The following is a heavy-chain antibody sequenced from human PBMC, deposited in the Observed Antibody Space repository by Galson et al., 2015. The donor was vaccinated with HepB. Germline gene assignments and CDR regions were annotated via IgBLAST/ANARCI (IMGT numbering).Heavy chain of an antibody. J-gene: IGHJ6*02. CDR1: GYTFTSYY. CDR2: INPSGGST. Sequence: SVKVSCKASGYTFTSYYMHWVRQAPGQGLEWMGIINPSGGSTSYAQKLQGRVTMTRDTSTSTVYMELSSLRSEDTAVYYCARGGGHSGYDPIAAAGQYYYYYGMDVWGQGTTVTVSS. CDR3: ARGGGHSGYDPIAAAGQYYYYYGMDV. V-gene: IGHV1-46*04. D-gene: IGHD6-13*01.